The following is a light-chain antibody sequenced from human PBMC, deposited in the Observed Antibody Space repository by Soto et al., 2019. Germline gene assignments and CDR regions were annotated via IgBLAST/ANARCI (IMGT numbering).Light chain of an antibody. CDR1: QSISSW. J-gene: IGKJ1*01. CDR2: DAS. V-gene: IGKV1-5*01. Sequence: DIQITHSPSTLAASVGDRGTSTCRASQSISSWLAWYQQKPGKAPKLLIYDASSLESGVPSRFSGSGSGTDFTLTISSLQPEDFATYYCKQANSFRTFGQGNKGAIK. CDR3: KQANSFRT.